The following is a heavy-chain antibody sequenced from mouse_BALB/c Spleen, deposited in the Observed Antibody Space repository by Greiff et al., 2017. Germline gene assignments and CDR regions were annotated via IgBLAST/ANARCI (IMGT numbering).Heavy chain of an antibody. J-gene: IGHJ2*01. CDR3: ARGGGYYGYFDY. D-gene: IGHD2-3*01. V-gene: IGHV3-2*02. CDR1: GYSITSDYA. CDR2: ISYSGST. Sequence: EVKLMESGPGLVKPSQSLSLTCTVTGYSITSDYAWNWIRQFPGNKLEWMGYISYSGSTSYNPSLKSRISITRDTSKNQFFLQLNSVTTEDTATYYCARGGGYYGYFDYWGQGTTLTVSS.